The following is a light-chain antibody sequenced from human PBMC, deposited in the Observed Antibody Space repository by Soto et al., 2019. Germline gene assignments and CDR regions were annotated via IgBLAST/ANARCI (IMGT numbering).Light chain of an antibody. CDR2: GAS. J-gene: IGKJ4*01. CDR1: HSVSSN. CDR3: QQYNNWPLT. Sequence: EIVMTQSPATLSVSPGERATLSCRASHSVSSNLAWYQHKPGQPPRLLIYGASIRATGIPARFSGSGSGTEFTITISSLQSEDFAVYYCQQYNNWPLTFGGGTKVEIK. V-gene: IGKV3-15*01.